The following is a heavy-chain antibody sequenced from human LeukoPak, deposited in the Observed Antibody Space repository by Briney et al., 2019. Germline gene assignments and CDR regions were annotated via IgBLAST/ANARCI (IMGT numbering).Heavy chain of an antibody. V-gene: IGHV3-30*02. D-gene: IGHD3-22*01. CDR3: ARDRYYDSSGYYSP. CDR1: GFTFSSYG. Sequence: GGSLRLSCAASGFTFSSYGMNWVRQAPGKGLEWVAFIRYDGSNKYYADSVKGRFTISRDSSKNTLYLQMNSLRAEDTAVYYCARDRYYDSSGYYSPWGQGTLVTVSS. CDR2: IRYDGSNK. J-gene: IGHJ5*02.